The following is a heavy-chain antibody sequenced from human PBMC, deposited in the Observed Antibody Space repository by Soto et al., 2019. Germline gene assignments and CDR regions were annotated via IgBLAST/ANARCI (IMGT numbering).Heavy chain of an antibody. J-gene: IGHJ6*02. Sequence: ASVKVSCKASGYTFTGYYMHWVRQAPGQGLEWMGWINPNSGGTSHAQKFQGRVTMTRDTSISTAYMELSRLRSDDTAVYYCARELCIAARDGGYYYGMDVWGQGTTVTVSS. V-gene: IGHV1-2*02. CDR1: GYTFTGYY. CDR3: ARELCIAARDGGYYYGMDV. CDR2: INPNSGGT. D-gene: IGHD6-6*01.